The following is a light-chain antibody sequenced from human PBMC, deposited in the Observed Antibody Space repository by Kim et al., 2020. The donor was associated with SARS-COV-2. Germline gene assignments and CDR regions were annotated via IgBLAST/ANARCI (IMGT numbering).Light chain of an antibody. Sequence: IQLTQSPSSLSTSVGDRVTITCRAGQGIGRYLAWYQQKPGEAPKVLIHTASTLQTGVPSRFSGSGSGTDFALTISSLQPEDSATYFCQQLNTYPYTFGQGTKLEN. CDR2: TAS. CDR3: QQLNTYPYT. V-gene: IGKV1-9*01. J-gene: IGKJ2*01. CDR1: QGIGRY.